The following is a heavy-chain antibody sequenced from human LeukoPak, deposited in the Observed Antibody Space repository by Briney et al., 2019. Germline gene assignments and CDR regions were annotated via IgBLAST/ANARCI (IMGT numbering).Heavy chain of an antibody. D-gene: IGHD3-22*01. CDR2: IYYSGST. CDR1: GGSISSYY. Sequence: PSETLSLTCTVSGGSISSYYWSWIRQPPGKGLEWIGYIYYSGSTNYNPSLKSRVTISVDTSKNQFSLKLSSVTAADTAVYYCARGGASGRYYYDSSGSVDYWGQGTLVTVSS. CDR3: ARGGASGRYYYDSSGSVDY. J-gene: IGHJ4*02. V-gene: IGHV4-59*01.